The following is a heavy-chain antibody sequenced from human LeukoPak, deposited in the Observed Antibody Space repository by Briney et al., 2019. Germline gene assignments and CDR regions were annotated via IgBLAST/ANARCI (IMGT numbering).Heavy chain of an antibody. J-gene: IGHJ3*02. CDR3: ARYIVSYPHDAFDI. CDR2: IYYSGST. CDR1: GGSISSYY. V-gene: IGHV4-59*01. D-gene: IGHD1-26*01. Sequence: PSETLSLTCTVSGGSISSYYWSWIRQPPGKGLEWIGYIYYSGSTSYNPSLKSRVTISVDTSKMQFSLKLSSVTAADTAFYYCARYIVSYPHDAFDIWGQGTMVTVSS.